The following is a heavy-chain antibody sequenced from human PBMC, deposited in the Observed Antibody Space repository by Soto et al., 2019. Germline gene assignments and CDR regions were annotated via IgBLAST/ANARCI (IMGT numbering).Heavy chain of an antibody. V-gene: IGHV1-69*13. CDR1: GGTFSSYA. D-gene: IGHD3-3*01. J-gene: IGHJ5*02. Sequence: SVKVSCKASGGTFSSYAISWVRQAPGQGLEWMGGIIPIFGTANYAQKFQGRVTITADESTSAAYMELSSLRSEDTAVYYCARGAPDYDFWSGYYTPPAGYNWFDPWGQGTLVTVSS. CDR3: ARGAPDYDFWSGYYTPPAGYNWFDP. CDR2: IIPIFGTA.